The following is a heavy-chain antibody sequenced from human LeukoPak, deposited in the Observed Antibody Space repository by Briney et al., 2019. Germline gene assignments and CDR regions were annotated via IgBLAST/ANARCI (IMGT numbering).Heavy chain of an antibody. J-gene: IGHJ3*02. CDR2: IKSKTDGGTT. CDR3: ARDGGNSGYRDAFDI. CDR1: GFTFSNAW. D-gene: IGHD5-12*01. Sequence: GGSLRLSCAASGFTFSNAWMSWVRQAPGKGLEWVGRIKSKTDGGTTDYAAPVKGRFTTSRDDSKNTLYLQMNSLRAEDTAAYYCARDGGNSGYRDAFDIWGQGTMVTVSS. V-gene: IGHV3-15*01.